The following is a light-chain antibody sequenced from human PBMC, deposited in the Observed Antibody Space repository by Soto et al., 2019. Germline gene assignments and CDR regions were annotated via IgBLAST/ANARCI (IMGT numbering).Light chain of an antibody. V-gene: IGKV3-15*01. CDR1: QSVSSN. Sequence: VSPGEGATLSCRGSQSVSSNLAAYQQKPGQAPRLLIYGASTRATGIPARFSGSGSGTEFTLTLSSLQSEDFAVYFCQQYKIWVFIFGQSTGLEI. CDR2: GAS. J-gene: IGKJ5*01. CDR3: QQYKIWVFI.